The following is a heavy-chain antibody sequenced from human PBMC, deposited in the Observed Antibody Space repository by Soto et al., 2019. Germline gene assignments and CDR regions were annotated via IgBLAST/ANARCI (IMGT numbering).Heavy chain of an antibody. CDR3: ARLGGINWFDP. J-gene: IGHJ5*02. CDR2: IYYSGST. CDR1: GGSISSSNW. V-gene: IGHV4-4*02. Sequence: SETLSLTCAVSGGSISSSNWWSWVRQPPGKGLEWIGYIYYSGSTYYNPSLKSRVTISVDTSKNQFSLKLSSVTAADTAVYYCARLGGINWFDPWGQGTLVTVSS. D-gene: IGHD3-16*01.